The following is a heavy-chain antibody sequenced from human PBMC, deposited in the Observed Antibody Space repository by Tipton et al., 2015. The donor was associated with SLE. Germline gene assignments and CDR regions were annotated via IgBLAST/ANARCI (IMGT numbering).Heavy chain of an antibody. J-gene: IGHJ4*02. CDR3: ARGQGYPNFDA. Sequence: LRLSCTVSGGSISSGDYYWSWIRQHPGKGLEWIAYISYSGRTSYNPSLESRLTMSIDTSRNQFSLQLAPVTAADTAVYFCARGQGYPNFDAWGQGTLVTVSS. D-gene: IGHD5-12*01. CDR2: ISYSGRT. V-gene: IGHV4-31*03. CDR1: GGSISSGDYY.